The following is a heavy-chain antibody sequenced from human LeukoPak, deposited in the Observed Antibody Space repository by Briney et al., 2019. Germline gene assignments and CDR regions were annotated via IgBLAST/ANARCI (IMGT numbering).Heavy chain of an antibody. CDR2: IYYSGST. J-gene: IGHJ4*02. V-gene: IGHV4-39*01. Sequence: RPGGSLRLSCAASGFTFSSYSMNWVRQPPGKGLEWIGSIYYSGSTYYNPSLKSRVTISVDTSKNQFSLKLSSVTAADTAVYYCARRATTVTKFDYWGQGTLVTVSS. CDR3: ARRATTVTKFDY. CDR1: GFTFSSYSMN. D-gene: IGHD4-17*01.